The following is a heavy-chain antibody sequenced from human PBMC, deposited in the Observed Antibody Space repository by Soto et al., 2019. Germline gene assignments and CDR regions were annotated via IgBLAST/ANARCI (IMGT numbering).Heavy chain of an antibody. CDR1: GGSINSGDYS. J-gene: IGHJ4*02. Sequence: PSETLSLTCTVSGGSINSGDYSWTWIRQPPGKGLEWIGYIYHTGTTYYIMSLKSRVTISVDRSKNQFSLKLSPVTAADTAVYYCARVPDYWGQGILVTVS. CDR2: IYHTGTT. V-gene: IGHV4-30-2*01. D-gene: IGHD2-2*01. CDR3: ARVPDY.